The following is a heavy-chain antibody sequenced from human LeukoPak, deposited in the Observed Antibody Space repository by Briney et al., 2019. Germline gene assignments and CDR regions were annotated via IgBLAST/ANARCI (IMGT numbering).Heavy chain of an antibody. V-gene: IGHV4-59*01. CDR1: GGSITNNY. D-gene: IGHD1-26*01. J-gene: IGHJ4*02. CDR2: ISYSGST. CDR3: VRAYSGTYHVFDY. Sequence: SETLSLTCTVYGGSITNNYWSWLRQPPGKGLEWIGYISYSGSTNYNPSLKSRVTISVDTSKNQFSLMLSSVTAADTAVYYCVRAYSGTYHVFDYWGQGTLVTVSS.